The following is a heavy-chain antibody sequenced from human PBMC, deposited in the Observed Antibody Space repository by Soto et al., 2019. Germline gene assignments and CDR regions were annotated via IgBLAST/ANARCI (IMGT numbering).Heavy chain of an antibody. J-gene: IGHJ4*02. V-gene: IGHV1-2*02. Sequence: ASVKVSCKASGYTFKDYFLHWVRQAPGQGLEWMGWINSNTGGTNYAQKFQGRVTMTRDTPISTAYMELSRLTSDDTAVYHCARESVVTGTYHFDYWGQGTLVTVST. CDR3: ARESVVTGTYHFDY. CDR2: INSNTGGT. CDR1: GYTFKDYF. D-gene: IGHD1-7*01.